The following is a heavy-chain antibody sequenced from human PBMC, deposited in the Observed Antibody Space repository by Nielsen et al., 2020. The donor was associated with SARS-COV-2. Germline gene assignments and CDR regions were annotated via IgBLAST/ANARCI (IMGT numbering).Heavy chain of an antibody. CDR1: GFGFNIYA. Sequence: GESLKISCAASGFGFNIYAMYWLRQAPGKGLEFVSVISNNGDSTDYAQSVRGRFSISRDNSKSTLYLEMGSLRSEDTAVYYCATAGDCRTSSCLSSFGYWGQGTLVTVSS. D-gene: IGHD2-2*01. J-gene: IGHJ4*02. CDR3: ATAGDCRTSSCLSSFGY. CDR2: ISNNGDST. V-gene: IGHV3-64*01.